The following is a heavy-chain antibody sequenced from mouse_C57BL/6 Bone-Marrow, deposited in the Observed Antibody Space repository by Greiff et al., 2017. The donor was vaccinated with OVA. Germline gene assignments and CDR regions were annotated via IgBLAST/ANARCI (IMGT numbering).Heavy chain of an antibody. CDR2: ISNLAYSI. V-gene: IGHV5-15*01. D-gene: IGHD2-4*01. CDR1: GFTFSDYG. J-gene: IGHJ1*03. CDR3: ARTIYYDYDYDV. Sequence: DVMLVESGGGLVQPGGSLKLSCAASGFTFSDYGMAWVRQAPRKGPEWVAFISNLAYSIYYADTVTGRFTISRENAKNTLYLEMSSLRSEDTAMYYCARTIYYDYDYDVWGTGTTVTVSS.